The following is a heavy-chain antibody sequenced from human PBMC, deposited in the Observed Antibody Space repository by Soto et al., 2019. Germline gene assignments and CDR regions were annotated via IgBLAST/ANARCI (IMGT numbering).Heavy chain of an antibody. D-gene: IGHD3-22*01. Sequence: XGFLRLSFAASGFTFSSNYRSGVGQAPGKGLEWVSVIYSGGSTYYADSVKGRFTISRDNSKNTLYLQMNSLRAEDTAVYYCARVETYYYDSSGYFFWFDPWGQGTLVTVPS. CDR3: ARVETYYYDSSGYFFWFDP. V-gene: IGHV3-53*01. J-gene: IGHJ5*02. CDR1: GFTFSSNY. CDR2: IYSGGST.